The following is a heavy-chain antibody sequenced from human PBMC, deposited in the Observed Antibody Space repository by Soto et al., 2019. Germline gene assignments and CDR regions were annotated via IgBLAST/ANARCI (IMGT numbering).Heavy chain of an antibody. CDR2: INSDGSST. Sequence: EVQLVESGGGLVQPGGSLRLSCAASGFTFSSYWMHWVRQAPGKGLVWVSRINSDGSSTSYADSVKGRFTISRDNAKNTLYLQMNXLXAXXXXXXXXXXXXTXXXXXXWXXGTLV. V-gene: IGHV3-74*01. CDR3: XXXXTXXXXXX. J-gene: IGHJ4*01. CDR1: GFTFSSYW.